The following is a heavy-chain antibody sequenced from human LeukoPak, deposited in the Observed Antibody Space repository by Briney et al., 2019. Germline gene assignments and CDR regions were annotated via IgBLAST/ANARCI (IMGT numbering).Heavy chain of an antibody. CDR1: GGSISSSSYY. CDR3: ARPDSRGYCYFDY. D-gene: IGHD3-22*01. V-gene: IGHV4-39*01. CDR2: IYYSGST. J-gene: IGHJ4*02. Sequence: SETLSLTCTVSGGSISSSSYYWGWIRQPPGKGLEWIGSIYYSGSTYYNPSLKSRVTISVDTSKNQFSLKLSSVTAADTAVYYCARPDSRGYCYFDYWGQGTLVTVSS.